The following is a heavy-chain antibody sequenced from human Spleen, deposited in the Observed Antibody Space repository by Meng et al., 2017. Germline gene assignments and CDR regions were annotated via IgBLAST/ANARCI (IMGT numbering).Heavy chain of an antibody. CDR2: IGHSGFT. D-gene: IGHD6-19*01. CDR3: VRSSAWVRTGFDP. CDR1: GGSISTSGYY. J-gene: IGHJ5*02. V-gene: IGHV4-39*01. Sequence: QVQLQESGPGLVKPSEALSLTCSFSGGSISTSGYYWGWIRQPPGKGLEWIGSIGHSGFTYYTPSLKSRVAVSLDTSKSQFSLILTSVTAADTAVYYCVRSSAWVRTGFDPWGQGTLVTVSS.